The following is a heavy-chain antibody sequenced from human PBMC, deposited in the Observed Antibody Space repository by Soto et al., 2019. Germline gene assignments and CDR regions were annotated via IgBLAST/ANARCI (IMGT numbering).Heavy chain of an antibody. CDR1: GFKFSNYG. D-gene: IGHD1-26*01. CDR2: IWPDGNIE. J-gene: IGHJ5*02. CDR3: ARAGIVATTQLGWFDP. Sequence: QVQLVESGGGVVQPGRSLRLSYSASGFKFSNYGFHWVRQAPGKGLEWVAAIWPDGNIEHYLDAVKGRFTISRDNSNNTLSLQMNSLSPDDTAIYYCARAGIVATTQLGWFDPWGQGTLVIVSS. V-gene: IGHV3-33*01.